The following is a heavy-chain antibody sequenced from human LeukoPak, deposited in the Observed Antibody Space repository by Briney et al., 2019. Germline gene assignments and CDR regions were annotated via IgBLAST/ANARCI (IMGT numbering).Heavy chain of an antibody. Sequence: GASVKVSCKASGYTFTSYDINWVRQATGQGLEWMGWMNPNSGNTGYAQKFQGRVTMTRNTSISTAYMELSSQRSEDTAVYYCARVRSTIAVAGVDAFDIWGQGTMVTVSS. CDR2: MNPNSGNT. CDR3: ARVRSTIAVAGVDAFDI. V-gene: IGHV1-8*01. J-gene: IGHJ3*02. D-gene: IGHD6-19*01. CDR1: GYTFTSYD.